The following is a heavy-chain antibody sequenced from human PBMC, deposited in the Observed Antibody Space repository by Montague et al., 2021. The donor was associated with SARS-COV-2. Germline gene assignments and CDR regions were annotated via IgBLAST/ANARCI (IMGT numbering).Heavy chain of an antibody. J-gene: IGHJ4*02. Sequence: SLSLSLSASGFTFSTYAMNWVRQAPGKGLEWVSGISSGGNKHHADSVKGRFTISRDDSRNTLYLQMHSLRAEDTAMYYCAKNFPGQFYFDDWGQGTLVAVSS. CDR2: ISSGGNK. D-gene: IGHD2/OR15-2a*01. V-gene: IGHV3-23*01. CDR3: AKNFPGQFYFDD. CDR1: GFTFSTYA.